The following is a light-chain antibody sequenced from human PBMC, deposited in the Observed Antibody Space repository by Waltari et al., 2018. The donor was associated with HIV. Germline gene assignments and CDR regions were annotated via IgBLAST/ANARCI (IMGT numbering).Light chain of an antibody. CDR1: NIGSKS. Sequence: SYVLTQPPSVSVAPGQTARITCGGNNIGSKSVHWYQQKPGQAPVLVVYDDGDRPSGIPGRFSGSNSGSTATLTSSRVEAGDEADYYCQVWDSSSDQYVFGTGTMVTVL. V-gene: IGLV3-21*02. CDR2: DDG. CDR3: QVWDSSSDQYV. J-gene: IGLJ1*01.